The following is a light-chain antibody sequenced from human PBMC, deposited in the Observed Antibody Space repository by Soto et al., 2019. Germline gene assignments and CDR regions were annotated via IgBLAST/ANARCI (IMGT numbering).Light chain of an antibody. CDR1: SGHSSYA. Sequence: QSVLTQSPSASASLGASVKLTCTLSSGHSSYAIAWHQQQPEKGPRYLMKLNSDGSHRKGDGIPDRFSGSSSGAERYLPISSLQSEDEADYYCQTCGTGIHGVFGGGTKVTVL. CDR2: LNSDGSH. V-gene: IGLV4-69*01. CDR3: QTCGTGIHGV. J-gene: IGLJ3*02.